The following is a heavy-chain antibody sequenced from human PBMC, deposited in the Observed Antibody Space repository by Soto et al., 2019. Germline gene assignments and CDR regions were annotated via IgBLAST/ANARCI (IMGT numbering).Heavy chain of an antibody. CDR2: ISYDGSHK. J-gene: IGHJ6*02. CDR1: GFTFSNYG. CDR3: AKDLNFGGGSYYWDYHYGMDV. D-gene: IGHD1-26*01. Sequence: GGSLRLSCTASGFTFSNYGMHWVRQAPGKGLEWVAVISYDGSHKFYADSVKGRFTISRDNSKNTLFLQLNSLRAEDTVVYYCAKDLNFGGGSYYWDYHYGMDVWGQGTTVTVSS. V-gene: IGHV3-30*18.